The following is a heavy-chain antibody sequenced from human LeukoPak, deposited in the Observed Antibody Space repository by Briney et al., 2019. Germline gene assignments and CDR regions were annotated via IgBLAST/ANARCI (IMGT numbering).Heavy chain of an antibody. CDR2: ISGSGGST. V-gene: IGHV3-23*01. CDR1: GFTFSSYA. Sequence: GGSLRLSCAASGFTFSSYAMSWVRQAPGKGLEWVSAISGSGGSTYYADSVKGRFTISRDNSKNTLYLQMNSLRAEDTAVYYCAKAVGYYDSSGYRYWGQGTLVTVSS. CDR3: AKAVGYYDSSGYRY. D-gene: IGHD3-22*01. J-gene: IGHJ4*02.